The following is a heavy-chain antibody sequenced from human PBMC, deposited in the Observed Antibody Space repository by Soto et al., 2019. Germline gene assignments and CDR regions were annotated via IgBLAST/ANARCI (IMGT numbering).Heavy chain of an antibody. CDR2: IYYSGST. CDR3: ARLKAVAATS. D-gene: IGHD6-19*01. J-gene: IGHJ4*02. V-gene: IGHV4-39*01. CDR1: GGSISSSSYY. Sequence: SETLSLTCTVSGGSISSSSYYWGWIRQPPGKGLEWIGSIYYSGSTYYNPSLKSRVTISVDTSKNQFSLKLSSVTAADTAVYYCARLKAVAATSWGQGTLVTVSS.